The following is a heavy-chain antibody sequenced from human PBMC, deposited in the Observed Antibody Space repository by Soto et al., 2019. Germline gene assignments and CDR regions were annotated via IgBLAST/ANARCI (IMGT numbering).Heavy chain of an antibody. V-gene: IGHV1-8*01. CDR2: MNPNSGNT. D-gene: IGHD2-2*01. J-gene: IGHJ4*02. CDR3: ARGLGVVVPAAELFDY. Sequence: ASVKVSCKASGYTFTSYDINWVRQATGQGLEWMGWMNPNSGNTGYAQKFQGGVTMTRNTSISTAYMELSSLRSEDTAVYYCARGLGVVVPAAELFDYWGQGTLVTVSS. CDR1: GYTFTSYD.